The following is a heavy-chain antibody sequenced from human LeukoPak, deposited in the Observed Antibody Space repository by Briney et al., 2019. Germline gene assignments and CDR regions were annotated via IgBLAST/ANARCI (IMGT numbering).Heavy chain of an antibody. V-gene: IGHV1-8*01. D-gene: IGHD1-14*01. CDR1: GYTFTSYD. CDR2: MNPNSGNT. J-gene: IGHJ6*02. CDR3: ARTKLPPWVGYLQLLYRKDG. Sequence: ASVKVSCKASGYTFTSYDINWVRQATGQGLEWMGWMNPNSGNTGYAQKFQGRVTMTRNTSISTAYMELSSLRSEDTAVYYCARTKLPPWVGYLQLLYRKDGLGQGTMVTVSS.